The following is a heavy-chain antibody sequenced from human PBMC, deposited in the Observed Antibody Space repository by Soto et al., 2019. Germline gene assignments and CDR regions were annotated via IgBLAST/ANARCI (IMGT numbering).Heavy chain of an antibody. V-gene: IGHV3-21*01. J-gene: IGHJ4*02. CDR1: GFTFSSYS. CDR3: AREDGFGEFKVYYFDY. Sequence: GGSLRLSCAASGFTFSSYSMNWVRQAPGKGLEWVSSISSSSSYIYYADSVKGRFTISRDNAKNSLYLQMNSLRAEDTAVYYCAREDGFGEFKVYYFDYWGQGTLVTVSS. CDR2: ISSSSSYI. D-gene: IGHD3-10*01.